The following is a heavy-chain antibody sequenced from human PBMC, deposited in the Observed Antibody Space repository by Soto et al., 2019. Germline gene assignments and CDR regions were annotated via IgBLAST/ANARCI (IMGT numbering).Heavy chain of an antibody. V-gene: IGHV4-39*01. D-gene: IGHD2-2*01. J-gene: IGHJ6*02. CDR2: IYYSGST. CDR1: GGSISSSSYY. CDR3: ASIVVPAARGGMDV. Sequence: SETLSLTCTVSGGSISSSSYYWGWIRQPPGKGLEWIGSIYYSGSTYYNPSLKSRVTISVDTSKNQFSLKLSSVTAADTAVYYCASIVVPAARGGMDVWGQGTTVTVSS.